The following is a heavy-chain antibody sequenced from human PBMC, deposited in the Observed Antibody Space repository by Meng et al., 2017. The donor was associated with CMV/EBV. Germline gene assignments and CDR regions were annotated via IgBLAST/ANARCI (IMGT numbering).Heavy chain of an antibody. V-gene: IGHV3-74*03. CDR2: IDIDGRDI. J-gene: IGHJ4*02. CDR1: GFTLTRYW. Sequence: VESGGGLVQPGGALRLSFAVSGFTLTRYWMTWVREVPGKGLEWVSRIDIDGRDITYADSVRGRFSISRDDAKNTLYLQMNSLRIEDTAVYYCARGVAETLGWEMGYWGQGTLVTVSS. D-gene: IGHD1-26*01. CDR3: ARGVAETLGWEMGY.